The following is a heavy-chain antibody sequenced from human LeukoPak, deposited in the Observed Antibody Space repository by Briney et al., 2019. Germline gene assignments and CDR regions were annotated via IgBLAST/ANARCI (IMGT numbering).Heavy chain of an antibody. Sequence: PSETLSLACTVSGASISSYYWSWIRQPPGKGLEWIGYIYYSESTNYNPSLKSRVTISVDTSKNQVSLKLSSVTAADTAVYYCARERWNDGTNDYWGQGTLVTVSS. CDR1: GASISSYY. CDR2: IYYSEST. J-gene: IGHJ4*02. CDR3: ARERWNDGTNDY. V-gene: IGHV4-59*01. D-gene: IGHD1-1*01.